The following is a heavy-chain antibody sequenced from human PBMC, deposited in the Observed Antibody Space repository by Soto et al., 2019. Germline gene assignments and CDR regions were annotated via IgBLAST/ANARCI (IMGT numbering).Heavy chain of an antibody. CDR3: AKAAREQWLVPGAFDI. Sequence: QVQLVESGGGVVQPGRSLRLSCAASGFTFSSYGMHWVRQAPGKGLEWVAVISYDGSNKYYADSVKGRFTISRDNSKNTLYLQMNSLRAEDTAVYYCAKAAREQWLVPGAFDIWGQRTMVTVSS. J-gene: IGHJ3*02. CDR1: GFTFSSYG. D-gene: IGHD6-19*01. V-gene: IGHV3-30*18. CDR2: ISYDGSNK.